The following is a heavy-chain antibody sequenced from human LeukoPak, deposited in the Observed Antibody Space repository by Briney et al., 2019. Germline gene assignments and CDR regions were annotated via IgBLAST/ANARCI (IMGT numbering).Heavy chain of an antibody. D-gene: IGHD2-2*01. Sequence: SETLSLTCTVPGGSISSGGYYWSWIRQHPGKGLEWIGYIYYSGSTNYNPSLKSRVTISVDTSKNQFSLKLSSVTAADTAVYYCARVVPAAMGLNYYYYMDVWGKGTTVTVSS. J-gene: IGHJ6*03. CDR1: GGSISSGGYY. V-gene: IGHV4-30-4*08. CDR2: IYYSGST. CDR3: ARVVPAAMGLNYYYYMDV.